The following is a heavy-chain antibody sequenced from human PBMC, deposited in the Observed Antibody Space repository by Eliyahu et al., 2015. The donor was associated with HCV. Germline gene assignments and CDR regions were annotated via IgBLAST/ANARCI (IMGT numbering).Heavy chain of an antibody. Sequence: SSYAMHWVRQAPGKGLEWVAVISYDGSNKYYADSVKGRFTISRDNSKNXLYLQMNSLRAEDTAVYYCAREGQSSSGFLFDYWGQGTLVTVSS. J-gene: IGHJ4*02. V-gene: IGHV3-30*04. D-gene: IGHD6-6*01. CDR3: AREGQSSSGFLFDY. CDR2: ISYDGSNK. CDR1: SSYA.